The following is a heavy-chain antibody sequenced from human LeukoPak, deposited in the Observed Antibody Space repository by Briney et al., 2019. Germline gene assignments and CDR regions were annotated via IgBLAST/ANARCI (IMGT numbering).Heavy chain of an antibody. CDR2: ISGGGGST. D-gene: IGHD1-26*01. V-gene: IGHV3-23*01. CDR3: AKGGKWDVTPFDY. J-gene: IGHJ4*02. Sequence: GGSLRLSCAASGFTFTSYSMNWVRQAPGKGLECVSTISGGGGSTYYADSVKGRFTISRDNSKNTLYLQVNSLRAEDTAVYYCAKGGKWDVTPFDYWGQGTLVTVSS. CDR1: GFTFTSYS.